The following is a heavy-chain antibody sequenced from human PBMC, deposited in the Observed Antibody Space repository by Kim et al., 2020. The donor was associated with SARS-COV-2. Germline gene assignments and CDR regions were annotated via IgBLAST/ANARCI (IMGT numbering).Heavy chain of an antibody. CDR2: IYYSGST. CDR1: GGSISSSSYY. D-gene: IGHD6-6*01. J-gene: IGHJ3*02. Sequence: SETLSLTCTVSGGSISSSSYYWGWIRQPPGKGLEWIGSIYYSGSTYYNPSLKSRVTISVDTSKNQFSLKLSSVTAADTAVYYCARPEAGAARPTYEGVGAFDIWGQGTMVTVSS. V-gene: IGHV4-39*01. CDR3: ARPEAGAARPTYEGVGAFDI.